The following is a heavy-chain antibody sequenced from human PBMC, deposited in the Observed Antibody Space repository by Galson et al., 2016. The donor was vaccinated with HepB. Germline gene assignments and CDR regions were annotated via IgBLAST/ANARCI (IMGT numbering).Heavy chain of an antibody. D-gene: IGHD6-19*01. CDR1: GFTFSSYG. Sequence: SLRLSCAASGFTFSSYGMNWVRQAPGRGLEWIAYIGGHTSSTFYADSVKGRFTISRDNAKNSLSLHMIDLRAEDTAVYYCARARYSSDAHPGYYFDYWGQGTLVPVSS. CDR2: IGGHTSST. CDR3: ARARYSSDAHPGYYFDY. V-gene: IGHV3-48*01. J-gene: IGHJ4*02.